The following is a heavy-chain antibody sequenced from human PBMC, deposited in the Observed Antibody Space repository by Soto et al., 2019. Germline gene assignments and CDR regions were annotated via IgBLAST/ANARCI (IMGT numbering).Heavy chain of an antibody. J-gene: IGHJ6*02. CDR3: ARVSGSYYYGMDF. CDR2: IYHSGST. Sequence: TSETLSLTCAVSGGSISSSNWWSWVRQPPGKGLEWIGEIYHSGSTNYNPSLKSRVTISVDKSKNQFSLKLSSVTAADTAVYYCARVSGSYYYGMDFWGQGTTVTVSS. D-gene: IGHD1-26*01. CDR1: GGSISSSNW. V-gene: IGHV4-4*02.